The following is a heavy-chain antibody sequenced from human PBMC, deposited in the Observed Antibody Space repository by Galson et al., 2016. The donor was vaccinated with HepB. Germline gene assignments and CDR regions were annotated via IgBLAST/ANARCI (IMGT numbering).Heavy chain of an antibody. CDR1: GYWFSNYW. V-gene: IGHV5-51*01. D-gene: IGHD1-26*01. CDR3: ARGWELHDY. Sequence: QSGAEVKKPGDSLKISCKVSGYWFSNYWIGWVRQMPGKGLEWMGLIYPPDSDTRYSPSFQGQVTISADKSISTTYLQWRSLKASDTAIYYCARGWELHDYWGQGTLVTVSS. J-gene: IGHJ4*02. CDR2: IYPPDSDT.